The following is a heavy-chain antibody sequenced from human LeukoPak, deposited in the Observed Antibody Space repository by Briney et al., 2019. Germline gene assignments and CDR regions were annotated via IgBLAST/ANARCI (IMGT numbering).Heavy chain of an antibody. Sequence: AASVKVSCKASGGTFSSYAISWVRQAPGQGLEWMGGIIPIFGTANYAQKFQGRVTITADESTSTAYMELSSLRSEDTAVYYCARDRGQLWFNWFDPWGQGTLVTVSS. CDR3: ARDRGQLWFNWFDP. V-gene: IGHV1-69*13. CDR2: IIPIFGTA. D-gene: IGHD5-18*01. J-gene: IGHJ5*02. CDR1: GGTFSSYA.